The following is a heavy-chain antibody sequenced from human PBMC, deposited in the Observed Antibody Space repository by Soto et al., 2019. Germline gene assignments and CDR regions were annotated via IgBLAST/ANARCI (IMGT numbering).Heavy chain of an antibody. D-gene: IGHD3-22*01. CDR3: ARVEPFNYYDSSGPRYYYGMDV. J-gene: IGHJ6*02. CDR1: GGSVSSGSYY. CDR2: IYYSGST. V-gene: IGHV4-61*01. Sequence: PSEPLSATCPVSGGSVSSGSYYRRWIRQPPGKGLEWIGYIYYSGSTNYNPSLKSRVTISVDTSKNQFSLKLSSVTAADTAVYYCARVEPFNYYDSSGPRYYYGMDVWGQGTTVTVSS.